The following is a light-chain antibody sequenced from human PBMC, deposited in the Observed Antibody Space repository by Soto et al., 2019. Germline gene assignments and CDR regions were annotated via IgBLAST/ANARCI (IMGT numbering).Light chain of an antibody. CDR3: CSYAGGNSWV. V-gene: IGLV2-23*01. Sequence: QSALTQPASVSGSPGQSITISCTGSSSDVGTYNLVSWYQQHPGKAPKLIIYEDNKRPSGLSNRFSGSKSGNTASLTIAGLQAGDEADYYCCSYAGGNSWVSGGGTKLTVL. CDR2: EDN. CDR1: SSDVGTYNL. J-gene: IGLJ3*02.